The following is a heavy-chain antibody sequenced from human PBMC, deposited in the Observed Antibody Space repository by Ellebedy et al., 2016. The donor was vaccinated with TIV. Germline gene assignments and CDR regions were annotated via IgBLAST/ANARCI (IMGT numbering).Heavy chain of an antibody. V-gene: IGHV3-30*18. CDR1: GFIFSNYD. D-gene: IGHD3-10*01. J-gene: IGHJ6*04. Sequence: GGSLRLSXAASGFIFSNYDMNWVRQAPGKGLKWVAMISYDGTRKYYADSVKGRFTISRDNSKNTLYVQMDSLRTEDTAVYHCAKDRYGSGSYSTGMDVWGEGTTVTVSS. CDR3: AKDRYGSGSYSTGMDV. CDR2: ISYDGTRK.